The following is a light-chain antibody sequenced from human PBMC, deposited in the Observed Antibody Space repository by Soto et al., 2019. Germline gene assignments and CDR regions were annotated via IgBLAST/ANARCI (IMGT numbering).Light chain of an antibody. CDR3: QQYNSYPYI. CDR2: KAS. Sequence: DIQMTQSPSTLSASVGDRVTITCRASESISSWLAWYQQKPGKAPKLLIYKASSLESGVPSRFSGSGSGTKFTLTISSLQPDDFATYYCQQYNSYPYIFGQGTKLEIK. J-gene: IGKJ2*01. V-gene: IGKV1-5*03. CDR1: ESISSW.